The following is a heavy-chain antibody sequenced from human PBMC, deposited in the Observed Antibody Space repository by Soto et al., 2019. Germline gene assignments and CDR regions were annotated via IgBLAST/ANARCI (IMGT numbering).Heavy chain of an antibody. D-gene: IGHD2-2*01. J-gene: IGHJ6*02. CDR2: INSDGTTT. Sequence: GGSLRLSCAASGFTFSNTWMHWVRQAPGKGLVWVSHINSDGTTTAYADSVKGRFTISRDNAKNTVHLQMNSLRAEDTAVYYCATDGSYAQHVWGQGTTVTVSS. CDR1: GFTFSNTW. CDR3: ATDGSYAQHV. V-gene: IGHV3-74*01.